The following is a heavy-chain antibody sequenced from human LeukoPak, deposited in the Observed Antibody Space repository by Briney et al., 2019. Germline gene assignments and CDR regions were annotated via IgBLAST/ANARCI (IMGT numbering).Heavy chain of an antibody. CDR1: GFSFTNFW. CDR3: ATESSRSSAY. Sequence: TGGSLRLSCAVSGFSFTNFWMSWVRQAPGKGLEWVSQISSSSSSILYADSVKGRFTISRDNGKNSLYLQMNSLRAEDTAVYYCATESSRSSAYWGQGTLVTVSS. CDR2: ISSSSSSI. D-gene: IGHD6-6*01. J-gene: IGHJ4*02. V-gene: IGHV3-48*01.